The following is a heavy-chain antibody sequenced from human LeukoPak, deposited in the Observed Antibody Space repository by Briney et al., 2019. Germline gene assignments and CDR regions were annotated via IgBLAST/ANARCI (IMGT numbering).Heavy chain of an antibody. J-gene: IGHJ4*02. Sequence: ASVKVSCKASGGTFSSYAISWVRQAPGQGLEWMGMIYPRDGSTSYAQKFQGRVTVTRDTSTSTVHMELSGLKSEDTAVYYCARDQEAFDYWGQGTLVTVSS. CDR3: ARDQEAFDY. V-gene: IGHV1-46*01. CDR2: IYPRDGST. CDR1: GGTFSSYA.